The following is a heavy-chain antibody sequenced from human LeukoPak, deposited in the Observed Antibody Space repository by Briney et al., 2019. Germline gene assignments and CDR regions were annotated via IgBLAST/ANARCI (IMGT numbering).Heavy chain of an antibody. D-gene: IGHD5-18*01. CDR1: GYTFTSYD. V-gene: IGHV1-8*01. J-gene: IGHJ4*02. CDR3: ARGRVRGYSYGYEFDY. Sequence: ASVKVSCKASGYTFTSYDINWVRQDTGQGFEWMGWMNPNSGNTGYAQKFQGRVTMTRNTSISTAYMELSSLRSEDTAVYYCARGRVRGYSYGYEFDYWGQGTLVTVSS. CDR2: MNPNSGNT.